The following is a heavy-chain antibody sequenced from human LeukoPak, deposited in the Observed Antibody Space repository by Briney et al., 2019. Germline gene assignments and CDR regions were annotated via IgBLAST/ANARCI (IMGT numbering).Heavy chain of an antibody. CDR1: GGSISSYY. CDR2: IYYIGRT. CDR3: ARHLFGLHYFDY. D-gene: IGHD3-10*01. J-gene: IGHJ4*02. V-gene: IGHV4-59*01. Sequence: SETLSLTCTVSGGSISSYYWTWIRQPPGKGLEWIGYIYYIGRTNYNPSLKSRVTISVDTSKNQFSLKLSSVTAADTAVYYCARHLFGLHYFDYWGQGTLATVSS.